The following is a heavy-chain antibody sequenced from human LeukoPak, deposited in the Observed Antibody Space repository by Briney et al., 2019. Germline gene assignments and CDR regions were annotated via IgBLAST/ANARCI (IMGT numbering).Heavy chain of an antibody. CDR3: ARDGSPWSGGSMDV. J-gene: IGHJ6*02. D-gene: IGHD6-13*01. CDR2: ISTQSGNT. V-gene: IGHV1-18*01. Sequence: ASVKVSCKASGYSFTTYGISWVRQAPGQGLEWMGWISTQSGNTDYPQKVQGRVTMTTDTSTSTAYMELRSLRSDDTAVYYCARDGSPWSGGSMDVWGQGTTVTVSS. CDR1: GYSFTTYG.